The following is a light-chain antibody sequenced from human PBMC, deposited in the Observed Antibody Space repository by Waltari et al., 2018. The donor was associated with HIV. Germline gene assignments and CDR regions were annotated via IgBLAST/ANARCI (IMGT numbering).Light chain of an antibody. V-gene: IGLV2-14*03. CDR2: DVS. CDR1: SSDVGAYNF. J-gene: IGLJ3*02. CDR3: GSYTSSSTLV. Sequence: QSALTQPASVSGSPGQSITISCTGTSSDVGAYNFVSWYQQHPGKAPKLMIYDVSSRPSGVSDRFSGATSGNTASLTISGLQAEDEADYYGGSYTSSSTLVFGGGTKLTVL.